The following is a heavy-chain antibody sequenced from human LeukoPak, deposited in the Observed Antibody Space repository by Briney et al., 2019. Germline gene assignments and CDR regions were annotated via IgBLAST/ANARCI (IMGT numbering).Heavy chain of an antibody. D-gene: IGHD6-13*01. CDR1: GGSISSYY. J-gene: IGHJ4*02. CDR2: IYYSGST. Sequence: TSETLSLTCTVSGGSISSYYWSWIRQPPGKGLEWIGYIYYSGSTNYNPSLKSRVTISVDTSKNQFSLKLSSVTAADTAVYYCARRSSSPTYYFDYWGQGTLVTVSS. V-gene: IGHV4-59*08. CDR3: ARRSSSPTYYFDY.